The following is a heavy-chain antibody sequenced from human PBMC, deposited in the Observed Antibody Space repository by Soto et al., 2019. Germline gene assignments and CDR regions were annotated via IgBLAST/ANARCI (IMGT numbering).Heavy chain of an antibody. J-gene: IGHJ3*02. CDR3: SKDAIGSNGIWELFDM. Sequence: WIRQAKGKGQEWVSCLFGSGVGIQYADPVRGRFTVARDNSKNTLYLQMDNLRAEDTAVYYCSKDAIGSNGIWELFDMWGQGSEDIVSS. V-gene: IGHV3-23*01. CDR2: LFGSGVGI. D-gene: IGHD2-8*01.